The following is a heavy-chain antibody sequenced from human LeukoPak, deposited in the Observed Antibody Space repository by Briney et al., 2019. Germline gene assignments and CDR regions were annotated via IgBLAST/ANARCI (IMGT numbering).Heavy chain of an antibody. CDR2: ISSSGSTI. Sequence: PGGSLRLSCAASGFTFSSYEMNWVRQAPGKGLEWVSYISSSGSTIYYADSVKGRFTISRDNAKNSLYLQMNSLRAEDTAVYYCARTDYGGHLDYWGQGTLVTVSS. D-gene: IGHD4/OR15-4a*01. V-gene: IGHV3-48*03. CDR1: GFTFSSYE. J-gene: IGHJ4*02. CDR3: ARTDYGGHLDY.